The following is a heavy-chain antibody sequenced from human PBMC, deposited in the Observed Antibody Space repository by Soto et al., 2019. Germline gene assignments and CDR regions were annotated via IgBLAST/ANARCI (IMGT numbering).Heavy chain of an antibody. D-gene: IGHD1-1*01. V-gene: IGHV3-9*01. J-gene: IGHJ4*02. CDR1: GFIFDDFA. Sequence: DVQLVESGGGLVQPGGSLRLSCAASGFIFDDFAMHWVRQAPGKGLEWVSGISWNSGSTDYAASVKGRFIISRDNARNSLYLQMNSLRPEDTALYYCARDTDSDTWNDPFDYWGQGALVSVS. CDR3: ARDTDSDTWNDPFDY. CDR2: ISWNSGST.